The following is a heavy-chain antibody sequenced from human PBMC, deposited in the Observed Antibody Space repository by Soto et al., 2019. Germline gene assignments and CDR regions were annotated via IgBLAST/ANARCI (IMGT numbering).Heavy chain of an antibody. D-gene: IGHD3-3*01. J-gene: IGHJ4*02. CDR1: GFTFSSYA. V-gene: IGHV3-23*01. CDR2: ISGSGGST. Sequence: GGSLRLSCAASGFTFSSYAMSWVRQTPGKGLEWVSAISGSGGSTYYADSVKGRFTISRDNSKNTLYLQMNSLRAEDTAVYYCAKGSGYYVYYFDYWGQGTLVTVSS. CDR3: AKGSGYYVYYFDY.